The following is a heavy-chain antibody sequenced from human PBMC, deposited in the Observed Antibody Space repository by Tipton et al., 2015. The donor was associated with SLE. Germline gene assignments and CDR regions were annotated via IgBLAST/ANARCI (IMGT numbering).Heavy chain of an antibody. CDR3: AREGYGGKNGDV. J-gene: IGHJ6*04. CDR1: GGSISSGGYY. V-gene: IGHV4-31*03. D-gene: IGHD4-23*01. Sequence: TLSLTCTVSGGSISSGGYYWSWIRQHPGKGLEWIGYIYYSGSTNYNPSLKSRVTISVDTSKNQFSLKLSSVTAADTAVYYCAREGYGGKNGDVWGKGTTVTVSS. CDR2: IYYSGST.